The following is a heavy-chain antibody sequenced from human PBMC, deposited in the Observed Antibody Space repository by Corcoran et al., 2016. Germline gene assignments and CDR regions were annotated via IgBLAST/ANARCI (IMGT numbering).Heavy chain of an antibody. V-gene: IGHV4-34*01. D-gene: IGHD4-17*01. CDR2: INHSGST. J-gene: IGHJ3*02. Sequence: QVQLQQWGAGLLKPSETLSLTCEVYGGSFSGYDWSWVHQPTGKGLEWIGEINHSGSTHYNPSLKSRVTISIDTTKNQFSLKLSSVTAADTAVYYCARCLWGATVTPGAFDIWGQGTLVTVSS. CDR3: ARCLWGATVTPGAFDI. CDR1: GGSFSGYD.